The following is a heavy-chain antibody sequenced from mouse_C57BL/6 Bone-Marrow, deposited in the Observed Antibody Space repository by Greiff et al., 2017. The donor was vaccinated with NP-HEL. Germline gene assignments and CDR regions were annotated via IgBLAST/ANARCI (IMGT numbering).Heavy chain of an antibody. V-gene: IGHV3-6*01. CDR3: AREDGYYPYYFDY. CDR2: ISYDGSN. Sequence: EVKLMESGPGLVKPSQSLSLTCSVTGYSVTSGYYWNWIRQLPGNQLEWMGYISYDGSNNYNQSLKNRITITRDTSKNQFFLKLNSVTTEDTATYYCAREDGYYPYYFDYWGQGTTLTVSS. D-gene: IGHD2-3*01. CDR1: GYSVTSGYY. J-gene: IGHJ2*01.